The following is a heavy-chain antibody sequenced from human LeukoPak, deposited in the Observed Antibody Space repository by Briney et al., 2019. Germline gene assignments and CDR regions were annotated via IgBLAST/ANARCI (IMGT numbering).Heavy chain of an antibody. D-gene: IGHD2-2*01. Sequence: ASVKASCKASGYAFTTYGITWVRQAPGHGLEWMGWISAYNGNTNYAQKLQGRVTMTTATSTSTAYMELRSLTSDDTAVYYCARVGAYCTSTSCLDYWGQGTLVTVSS. CDR1: GYAFTTYG. J-gene: IGHJ4*02. CDR2: ISAYNGNT. CDR3: ARVGAYCTSTSCLDY. V-gene: IGHV1-18*01.